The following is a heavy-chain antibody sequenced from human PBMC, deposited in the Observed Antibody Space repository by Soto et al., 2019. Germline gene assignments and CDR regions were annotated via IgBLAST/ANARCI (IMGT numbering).Heavy chain of an antibody. J-gene: IGHJ6*02. V-gene: IGHV2-5*02. D-gene: IGHD1-1*01. CDR3: AHRSQNEDSDGMDV. CDR2: IYWDDDK. Sequence: QITLKESGPTLVKPTQTLTLTCTFSGFSLSTSGVGVGWIRQPPGKALEWLALIYWDDDKRYSPSLKSRLTITKXTXKDQVVLTMTNMDPVDTATYYCAHRSQNEDSDGMDVWGQGTTVTVSS. CDR1: GFSLSTSGVG.